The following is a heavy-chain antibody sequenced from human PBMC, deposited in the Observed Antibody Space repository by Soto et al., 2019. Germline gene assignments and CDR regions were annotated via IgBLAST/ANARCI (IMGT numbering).Heavy chain of an antibody. CDR2: INAGNGHT. V-gene: IGHV1-3*01. CDR3: ARAGWFAEGFFDF. J-gene: IGHJ4*02. Sequence: ASVKVSCKDSGFTFVMYAIHWVRQAPGQGLEWMAWINAGNGHTTYSQKFQGRVTITRDTSARTVYMELRSLRFEDTATYYCARAGWFAEGFFDFWGQGTPVTVSS. CDR1: GFTFVMYA. D-gene: IGHD3-10*01.